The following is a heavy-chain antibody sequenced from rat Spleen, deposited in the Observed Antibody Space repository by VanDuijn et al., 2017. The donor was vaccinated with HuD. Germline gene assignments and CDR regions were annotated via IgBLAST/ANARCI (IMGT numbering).Heavy chain of an antibody. J-gene: IGHJ2*01. CDR1: GFTFSTAW. CDR3: ATGSSYFDY. D-gene: IGHD5-1*01. CDR2: IKAKSNNYAT. Sequence: EVQLVESGGGLVQPGNSLKLSCATSGFTFSTAWMYWYRQFPEKRLEWVARIKAKSNNYATDYTESVKGRFTISRDDSKSSIYLQMNNLKEEDTAIYYCATGSSYFDYWGQGVMVTVSS. V-gene: IGHV6-6*01.